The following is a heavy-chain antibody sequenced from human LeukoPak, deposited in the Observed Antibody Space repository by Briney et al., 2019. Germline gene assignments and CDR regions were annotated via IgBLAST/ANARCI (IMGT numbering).Heavy chain of an antibody. CDR2: IYYSGTT. V-gene: IGHV4-59*08. Sequence: SETLSLTCTVSGGSISSYYWSWIRQPPGKGLEWIGYIYYSGTTSYNPSLKSRVTISVDTSENQFSLKLSSVTAADTAVYYCARLHSGPIMWGQGTLVTVSS. CDR3: ARLHSGPIM. CDR1: GGSISSYY. D-gene: IGHD3-16*01. J-gene: IGHJ4*02.